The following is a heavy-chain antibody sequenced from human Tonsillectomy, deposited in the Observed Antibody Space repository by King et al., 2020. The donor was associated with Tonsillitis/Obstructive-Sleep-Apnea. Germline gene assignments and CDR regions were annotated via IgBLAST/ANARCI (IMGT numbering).Heavy chain of an antibody. J-gene: IGHJ5*02. D-gene: IGHD6-19*01. CDR3: AKDLYSSGPLNWFDP. Sequence: QLVQSGGGVVQPGRSLRLSCAASGFTFSSYGMHWVRQAPGKGLEWVAVISDDGSNKDYADSVKGRFTISRDNSKNTLYLQTNSLRAEDTAVYYCAKDLYSSGPLNWFDPWGQGTLVTVSS. V-gene: IGHV3-30*18. CDR2: ISDDGSNK. CDR1: GFTFSSYG.